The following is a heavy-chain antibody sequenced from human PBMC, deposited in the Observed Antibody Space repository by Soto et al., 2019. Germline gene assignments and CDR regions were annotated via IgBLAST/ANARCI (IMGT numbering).Heavy chain of an antibody. J-gene: IGHJ4*02. CDR2: MYHSGST. Sequence: SQTLSLTCAVSGGYISSGGYSCSWLQQPPGKCLEWIGYMYHSGSTYYNPSLKSRVTISIDRSKNQFSLKLTSVNTADTAIYYCTRGGDPYKTGHWGQGTVVTVS. V-gene: IGHV4-30-2*02. CDR3: TRGGDPYKTGH. CDR1: GGYISSGGYS. D-gene: IGHD2-21*01.